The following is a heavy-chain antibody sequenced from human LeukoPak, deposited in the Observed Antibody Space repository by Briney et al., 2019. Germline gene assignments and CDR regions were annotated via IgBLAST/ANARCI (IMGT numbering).Heavy chain of an antibody. CDR1: GYTFNAYW. J-gene: IGHJ4*02. CDR2: TYAGDSEI. CDR3: ARHSRGSNDY. D-gene: IGHD5-12*01. Sequence: GESLKISCKGSGYTFNAYWIGWVRQMPGKGLEWMGVTYAGDSEIRYSPSFQGQVTISVDKSISTAYLQWSSLKASDTAMYYCARHSRGSNDYWGQGTLVTVSS. V-gene: IGHV5-51*01.